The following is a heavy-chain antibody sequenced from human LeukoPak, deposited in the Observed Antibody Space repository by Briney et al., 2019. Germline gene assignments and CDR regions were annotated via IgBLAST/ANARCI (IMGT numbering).Heavy chain of an antibody. J-gene: IGHJ6*03. CDR2: ISSSSTI. CDR3: ARADSSGWPNYYYYMDV. Sequence: GGSLRLSCEASGFTFSSYNMNWVRQAPGKGLEWVSYISSSSTIYYADSVKGRFTISRDNAKNSLYLQMNSLRADDTAVYYCARADSSGWPNYYYYMDVWGKGTTVTVSS. CDR1: GFTFSSYN. V-gene: IGHV3-48*01. D-gene: IGHD6-19*01.